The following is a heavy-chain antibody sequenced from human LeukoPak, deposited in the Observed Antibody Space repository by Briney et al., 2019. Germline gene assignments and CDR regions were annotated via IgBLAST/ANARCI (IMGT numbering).Heavy chain of an antibody. J-gene: IGHJ4*02. CDR3: ARDYYDSSGYPFCDY. D-gene: IGHD3-22*01. CDR1: GGSISPYY. Sequence: SETLSLTCTVSGGSISPYYWSWIRLPPGKGLEWIGRIYTSGSTTYNPSLKSRVTMSADTSKNQLSLKLSSVTAADTAVYYCARDYYDSSGYPFCDYWGQGTLVTVSS. V-gene: IGHV4-4*07. CDR2: IYTSGST.